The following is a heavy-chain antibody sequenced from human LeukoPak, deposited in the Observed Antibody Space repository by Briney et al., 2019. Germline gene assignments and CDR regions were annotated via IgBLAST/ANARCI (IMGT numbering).Heavy chain of an antibody. J-gene: IGHJ4*02. Sequence: SVKVSCKASGGTFSSYAISWVRQAPGQGLEWMGGIIPIFGTANYAQKFQGRVTITTDKSTSTAYMELSSLRSEDTAVYYCASSSEIATGYCSGGSCYSFGYWGQGTLVTVSS. CDR2: IIPIFGTA. CDR3: ASSSEIATGYCSGGSCYSFGY. CDR1: GGTFSSYA. D-gene: IGHD2-15*01. V-gene: IGHV1-69*05.